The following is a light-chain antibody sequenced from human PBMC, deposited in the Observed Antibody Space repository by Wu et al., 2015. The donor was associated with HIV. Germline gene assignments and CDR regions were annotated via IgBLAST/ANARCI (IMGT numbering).Light chain of an antibody. CDR3: QQSYRTPYT. Sequence: DIQMTQSPSSLSASVGDTVTITCRASQNINNYLNWYQQRPGKAPELLIHSTSTLQRGVPSRFSGSISGTDFTLTISSLQPEDFADYFCQQSYRTPYTFGQGTKLEIK. J-gene: IGKJ2*01. V-gene: IGKV1-39*01. CDR1: QNINNY. CDR2: STS.